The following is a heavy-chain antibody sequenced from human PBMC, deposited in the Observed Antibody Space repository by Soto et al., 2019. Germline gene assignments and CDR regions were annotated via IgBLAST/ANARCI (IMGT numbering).Heavy chain of an antibody. Sequence: QITLKESGPTVVKPTQTLTLTCTFSGFSLNTSGVGVGWIRQPPGKALEWLALIYWDDDKRYSPSLKNRLSITTDTXXNXVXXTMTNMDPVDTATFYCARLFGELFAFDYYYSGMDVWGQGTTVTVSS. D-gene: IGHD3-10*01. V-gene: IGHV2-5*02. J-gene: IGHJ6*02. CDR2: IYWDDDK. CDR3: ARLFGELFAFDYYYSGMDV. CDR1: GFSLNTSGVG.